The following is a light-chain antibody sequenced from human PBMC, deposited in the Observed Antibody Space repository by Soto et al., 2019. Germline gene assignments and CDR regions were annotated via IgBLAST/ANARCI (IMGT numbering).Light chain of an antibody. CDR1: QSVSSSY. Sequence: EIVFSKSLGTLSLSPRERATLSCRASQSVSSSYLAWYQQKPGQAPRLLIYDASSRATGVPARFSGSGSGTDFSLTISSLEPEDVAVYYCQQRSQGPPMTFGQGTRLEIK. CDR2: DAS. CDR3: QQRSQGPPMT. J-gene: IGKJ5*01. V-gene: IGKV3D-20*02.